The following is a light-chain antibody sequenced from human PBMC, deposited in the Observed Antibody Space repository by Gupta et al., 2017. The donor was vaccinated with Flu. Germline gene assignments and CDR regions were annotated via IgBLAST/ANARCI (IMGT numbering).Light chain of an antibody. J-gene: IGKJ1*01. CDR2: AAS. CDR3: QQSYRTPRT. CDR1: QTINIF. Sequence: DIQVTQSPSSLSASVGDRVTITCRTSQTINIFLNWYQQKVGTAPKLLIYAASSLKSGVPSRFSGSGSGKEFTLTISGLQTEDFATYFCQQSYRTPRTFGRGTKVEIK. V-gene: IGKV1-39*01.